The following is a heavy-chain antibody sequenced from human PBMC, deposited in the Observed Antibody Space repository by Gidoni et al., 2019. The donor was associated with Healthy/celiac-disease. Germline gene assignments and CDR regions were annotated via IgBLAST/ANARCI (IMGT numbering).Heavy chain of an antibody. D-gene: IGHD3-22*01. J-gene: IGHJ6*02. CDR3: ARSENYYDSSGFYYYGMDV. CDR2: ISSSSSYT. CDR1: GFTFSRYS. V-gene: IGHV3-21*01. Sequence: EVQLVESGGGLVKPGGSLRLSCAASGFTFSRYSMNWVRQAPGKGLEWVSSISSSSSYTYYADSVKGRFTISRDNAKNSLYLQMNSLRAEDTAVYYCARSENYYDSSGFYYYGMDVWGQGTTVTVSS.